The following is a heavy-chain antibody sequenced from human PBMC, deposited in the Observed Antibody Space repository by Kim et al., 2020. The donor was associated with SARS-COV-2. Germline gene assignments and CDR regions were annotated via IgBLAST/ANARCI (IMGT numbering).Heavy chain of an antibody. J-gene: IGHJ4*02. V-gene: IGHV3-9*01. D-gene: IGHD3-16*02. CDR3: AKGAFGGVIRYYFDY. Sequence: ADAVKGRITIAGDNAKTSLYLQLNSLRAEETALYYCAKGAFGGVIRYYFDYWGQGTLVTVSS.